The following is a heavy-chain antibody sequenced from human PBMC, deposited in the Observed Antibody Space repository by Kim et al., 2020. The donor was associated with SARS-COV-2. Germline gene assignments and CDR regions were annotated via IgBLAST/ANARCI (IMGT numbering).Heavy chain of an antibody. CDR1: GFTFSNYG. J-gene: IGHJ4*02. CDR2: ISFGGVT. CDR3: AAICGTTSCSDYH. D-gene: IGHD2-2*01. V-gene: IGHV3-23*01. Sequence: GGSLRLSCAASGFTFSNYGVSWVRQAPGKGLEWVSSISFGGVTDYADSVRGRFTTSRDNPKSTVYLQMNSLRAEDTAVYYCAAICGTTSCSDYHWGQGT.